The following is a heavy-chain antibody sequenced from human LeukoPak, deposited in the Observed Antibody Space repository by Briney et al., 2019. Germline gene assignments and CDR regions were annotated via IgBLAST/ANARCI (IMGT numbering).Heavy chain of an antibody. CDR2: ISGSGGST. CDR1: GFTFSSYA. Sequence: GGSLRLSCAASGFTFSSYAMSWVRRAPGKGLEWVSAISGSGGSTYYADSVKGRFTISRDNARNSLFLQMNSLRAEDTAVYYCARTRGNNYANAFDIWGQGTMVTVSS. CDR3: ARTRGNNYANAFDI. J-gene: IGHJ3*02. V-gene: IGHV3-23*01. D-gene: IGHD3-10*01.